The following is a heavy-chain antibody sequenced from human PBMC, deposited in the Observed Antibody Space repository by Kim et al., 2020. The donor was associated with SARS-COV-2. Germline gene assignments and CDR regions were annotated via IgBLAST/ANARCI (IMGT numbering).Heavy chain of an antibody. CDR2: ISGSGGST. Sequence: GGSLRLSCAASGFTFSSYAMSWVRQAPGKGLEWVSAISGSGGSTYYADSVKGRFTISRDNSKNTLYLQMNSLRAEDTAVYYCAKGHLSTRNYYYYGMDVWGQGTTVTVSS. CDR1: GFTFSSYA. V-gene: IGHV3-23*01. CDR3: AKGHLSTRNYYYYGMDV. J-gene: IGHJ6*02.